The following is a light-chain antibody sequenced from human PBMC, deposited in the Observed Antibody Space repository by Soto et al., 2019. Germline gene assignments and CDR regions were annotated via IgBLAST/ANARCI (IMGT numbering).Light chain of an antibody. V-gene: IGKV1-5*03. CDR2: KAS. CDR1: QSISSW. J-gene: IGKJ4*01. Sequence: DIQLTQSPSTLSASVGDRATITCRASQSISSWLAWYQQKPGKAPKLLVYKASSLESGVPSRFSGRGSGTEFTLTISTLQPDDFATYYCQQYEAYPLTFGGGTQVEI. CDR3: QQYEAYPLT.